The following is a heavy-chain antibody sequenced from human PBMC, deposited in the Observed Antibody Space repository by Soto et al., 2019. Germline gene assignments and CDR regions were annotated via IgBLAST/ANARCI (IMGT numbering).Heavy chain of an antibody. D-gene: IGHD4-17*01. J-gene: IGHJ4*02. CDR2: ISYSVGT. CDR1: GGSISSGGYY. Sequence: PSETLSLTCTVSGGSISSGGYYWSWGRQHPGKGLEWHGFISYSVGTYYNPSLKSRVAISVDTSKIHFSLKLSSVTAADTAVYYCAGRLNYGDYYFDYWGQGTLVTVSS. CDR3: AGRLNYGDYYFDY. V-gene: IGHV4-31*03.